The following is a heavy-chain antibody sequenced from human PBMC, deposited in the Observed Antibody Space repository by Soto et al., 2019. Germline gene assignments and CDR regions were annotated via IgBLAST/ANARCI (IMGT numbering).Heavy chain of an antibody. CDR2: IYYSGST. J-gene: IGHJ4*02. CDR3: ARPHYYDSSGYYVTDY. CDR1: GGSMSSSSYY. D-gene: IGHD3-22*01. Sequence: PSETLSLTCTVSGGSMSSSSYYWGWIRQPPGKGLEWIGSIYYSGSTYYKSSLKSRVTISVDTSKNQFSLKLTSVTAADTAVYYCARPHYYDSSGYYVTDYWGQGTLVTVSS. V-gene: IGHV4-39*01.